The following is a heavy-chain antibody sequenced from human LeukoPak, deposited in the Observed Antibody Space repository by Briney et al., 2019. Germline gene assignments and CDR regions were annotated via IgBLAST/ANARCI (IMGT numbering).Heavy chain of an antibody. D-gene: IGHD4-23*01. CDR3: ARWDYGGKPPPGTTNDY. CDR2: IYYSGST. V-gene: IGHV4-59*01. CDR1: GGSISSYY. Sequence: SETLSLTCTVSGGSISSYYWSWIRQPPGKGLEWIGYIYYSGSTNYNPSLKSRVTISVDTSKNQFSLKLSSVTAADTAVYYCARWDYGGKPPPGTTNDYWGQGTLVTVSS. J-gene: IGHJ4*02.